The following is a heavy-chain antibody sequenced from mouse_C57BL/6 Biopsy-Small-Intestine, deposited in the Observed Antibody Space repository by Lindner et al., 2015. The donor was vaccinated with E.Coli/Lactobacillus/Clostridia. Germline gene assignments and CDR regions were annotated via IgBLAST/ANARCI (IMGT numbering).Heavy chain of an antibody. Sequence: VQLQESGPALVKPGASVKLSCEASGYTSTNYDINWVRQRPGQGPEWIGWIYPRDGSSKDNEKFKGKATLTADKSSSTAYMQLSSLTSEDSAVYFCARDLDFDYWGQGTFLTVSS. CDR1: GYTSTNYD. CDR2: IYPRDGSS. V-gene: IGHV1-85*01. CDR3: ARDLDFDY. J-gene: IGHJ2*02.